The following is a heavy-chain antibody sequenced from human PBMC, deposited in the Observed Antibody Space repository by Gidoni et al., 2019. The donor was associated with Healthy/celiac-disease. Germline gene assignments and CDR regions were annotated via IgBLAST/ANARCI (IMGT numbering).Heavy chain of an antibody. D-gene: IGHD3-9*01. Sequence: QLQLQESGPGLVKPSETLSLTCTVSGGSISSSSYYWGWIRRPPGKGLEWIGSIYYSGRTYYNPSIKSRVTISGDKSKNQFSRKLSSVTAAETAVYYCARQDRNYDIVTGYGGPRIRFDYWGQGTLVTVSS. CDR1: GGSISSSSYY. V-gene: IGHV4-39*01. J-gene: IGHJ4*02. CDR3: ARQDRNYDIVTGYGGPRIRFDY. CDR2: IYYSGRT.